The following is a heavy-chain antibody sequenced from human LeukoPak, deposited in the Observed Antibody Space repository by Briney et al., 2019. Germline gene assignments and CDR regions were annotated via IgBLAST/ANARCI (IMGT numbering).Heavy chain of an antibody. CDR1: GGSISSGSYY. Sequence: SETLSLTCIVSGGSISSGSYYWSWIRQHPGKGLEWIGYIYHSGSTYYNPSLKSRAVISVDTSKNQFSLKLSSVTAADTAVYYCARTPYDADAFDVWGQGTMVTVSS. J-gene: IGHJ3*01. D-gene: IGHD3-22*01. CDR3: ARTPYDADAFDV. V-gene: IGHV4-31*03. CDR2: IYHSGST.